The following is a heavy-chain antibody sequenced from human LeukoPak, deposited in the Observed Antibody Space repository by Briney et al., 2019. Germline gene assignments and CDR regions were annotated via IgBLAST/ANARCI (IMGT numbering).Heavy chain of an antibody. D-gene: IGHD1-26*01. V-gene: IGHV4-39*07. J-gene: IGHJ4*02. Sequence: SETLSLTCTVPGGSISSSSYYWGWIRHPPGKGLEWIGCIYYSGSTYYNPSLKSRLTISVDTTKTQFSLKPSPVTAAETAVYYCARDVGIVGANKFDYWGQGTLVTVSS. CDR2: IYYSGST. CDR1: GGSISSSSYY. CDR3: ARDVGIVGANKFDY.